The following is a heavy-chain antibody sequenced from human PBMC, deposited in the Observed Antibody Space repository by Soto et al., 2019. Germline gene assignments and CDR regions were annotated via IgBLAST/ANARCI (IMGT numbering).Heavy chain of an antibody. CDR1: GGSVSGVDYF. D-gene: IGHD2-21*01. J-gene: IGHJ5*02. Sequence: SETLSLTCTVSGGSVSGVDYFWSWIRQSPGKGLEWIGYIYYTGITHLNPSLKSRLTMAVDTSKDEFSLKLTSVSAADTAVYFCAREERKGIISWFDPWGQGTPVTSPQ. CDR2: IYYTGIT. V-gene: IGHV4-30-4*01. CDR3: AREERKGIISWFDP.